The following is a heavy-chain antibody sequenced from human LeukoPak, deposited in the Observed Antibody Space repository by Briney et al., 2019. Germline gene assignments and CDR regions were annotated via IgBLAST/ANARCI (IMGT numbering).Heavy chain of an antibody. CDR3: ARGSLYGNYVDY. J-gene: IGHJ4*02. V-gene: IGHV1-2*02. D-gene: IGHD3-3*01. CDR2: INPNSGDT. Sequence: GASVKVSCKTSGYSFTGYYIHWVRQAPGQGLEWMGWINPNSGDTNYPQKFQDRVTMTRDTSISTAYMEPSRLRSDDTAVYYCARGSLYGNYVDYWGQGTLVTVSS. CDR1: GYSFTGYY.